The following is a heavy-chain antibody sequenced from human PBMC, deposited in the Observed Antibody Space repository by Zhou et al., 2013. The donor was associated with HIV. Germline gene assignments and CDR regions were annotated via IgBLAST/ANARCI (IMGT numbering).Heavy chain of an antibody. D-gene: IGHD3-3*01. CDR1: GGTFTSHG. Sequence: QVQLEQSGAEVKKPGSSVRVSCKASGGTFTSHGFNWVRQAPGQGLQWMGKIIPFVGTVIYAEKFKGRVTITADEFTTTAYMDLGSLTSDDTAVYYCARDPFRPQSVTSIVGPFDYWGQGNPVTVSS. J-gene: IGHJ4*02. V-gene: IGHV1-69*11. CDR3: ARDPFRPQSVTSIVGPFDY. CDR2: IIPFVGTV.